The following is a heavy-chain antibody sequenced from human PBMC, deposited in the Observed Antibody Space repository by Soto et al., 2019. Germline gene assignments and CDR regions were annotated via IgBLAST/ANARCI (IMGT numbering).Heavy chain of an antibody. CDR2: ISYDGSNK. D-gene: IGHD5-12*01. Sequence: QVQLVESGGGVVQPGRSLRLSCAASGFTFSSYAMHWVRQAPGKGLEWVAVISYDGSNKYYADSVKGRFTISRDNSKNTLDLQMNSLRAEDTSVYYCARDRRYSGYDAIYYCYGMDVWGQGSTVTVSS. CDR1: GFTFSSYA. J-gene: IGHJ6*02. CDR3: ARDRRYSGYDAIYYCYGMDV. V-gene: IGHV3-30-3*01.